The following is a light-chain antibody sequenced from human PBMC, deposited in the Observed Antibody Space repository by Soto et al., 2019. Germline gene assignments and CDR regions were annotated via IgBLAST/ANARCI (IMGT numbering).Light chain of an antibody. J-gene: IGKJ2*01. Sequence: VVTAQSPVSQPVTLGQPASITCRSSQSLVYSDGKTYLNWIKQRPGKSRRRLMYKVSNRDSGVPDRFSCSWSGTDFTLKISTVDAEDVGLYYCMQGTHCPRTVAQGTNVDSK. CDR1: QSLVYSDGKTY. CDR2: KVS. CDR3: MQGTHCPRT. V-gene: IGKV2-30*01.